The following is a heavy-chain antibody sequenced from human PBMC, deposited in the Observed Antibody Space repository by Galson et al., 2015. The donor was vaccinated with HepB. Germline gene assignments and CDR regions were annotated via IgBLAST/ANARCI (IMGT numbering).Heavy chain of an antibody. V-gene: IGHV1-18*04. CDR1: GYTFTSYG. CDR2: ISAYNGNT. CDR3: AGPMYYYDSSGAVGSFDI. Sequence: SVKVSCKASGYTFTSYGISWVRQAPGQGLEWMGWISAYNGNTNYAQKLQGRVTMTTDTSTSTAYMELRSLRSDDTAVYYCAGPMYYYDSSGAVGSFDIWGQGTMVTVSS. D-gene: IGHD3-22*01. J-gene: IGHJ3*02.